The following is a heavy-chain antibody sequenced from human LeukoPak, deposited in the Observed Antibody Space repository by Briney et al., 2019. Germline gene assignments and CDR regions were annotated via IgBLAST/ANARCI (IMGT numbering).Heavy chain of an antibody. V-gene: IGHV3-11*04. J-gene: IGHJ5*02. CDR3: ARDPSYSSSSRWFDP. CDR2: ISSSGTTI. D-gene: IGHD6-13*01. Sequence: PGGSLRLSCAASGFTFSDYYMNWIRQAPGKGLEWLSYISSSGTTIYYADSVKGRSTISRDNAKNLLYLQMNSLRAEDTAVYYCARDPSYSSSSRWFDPWGQGTLVTVSS. CDR1: GFTFSDYY.